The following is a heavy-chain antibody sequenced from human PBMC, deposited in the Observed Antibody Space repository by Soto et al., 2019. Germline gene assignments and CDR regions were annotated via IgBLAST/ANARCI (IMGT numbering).Heavy chain of an antibody. J-gene: IGHJ1*01. CDR2: ISSDGNKK. CDR1: GFTFSSYG. CDR3: AKDQRGSNYGYFQY. V-gene: IGHV3-30*18. D-gene: IGHD4-4*01. Sequence: GGSLRLYCAASGFTFSSYGMHWVRQAPGKGLEWVTLISSDGNKKYYGDSVQGRFTISRDNSKNTLYLEMDSLRPEDTAIYYCAKDQRGSNYGYFQYWGQGTLVTVSS.